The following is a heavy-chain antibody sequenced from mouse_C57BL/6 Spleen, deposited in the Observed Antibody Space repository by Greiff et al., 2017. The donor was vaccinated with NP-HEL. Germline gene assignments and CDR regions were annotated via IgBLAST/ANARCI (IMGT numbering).Heavy chain of an antibody. CDR3: ASLYYYGSSPWFAY. J-gene: IGHJ3*01. CDR2: IHPNSGST. D-gene: IGHD1-1*01. V-gene: IGHV1-64*01. CDR1: GYTFTSYW. Sequence: VQLQQPGAELVKPGASVKLSCKASGYTFTSYWMHWVKQRPGQGLEWIGMIHPNSGSTNYNEKFKSKATLTVDKSSSTAYMQLSSLTSEDSAVYYCASLYYYGSSPWFAYWGQGTLVTVSA.